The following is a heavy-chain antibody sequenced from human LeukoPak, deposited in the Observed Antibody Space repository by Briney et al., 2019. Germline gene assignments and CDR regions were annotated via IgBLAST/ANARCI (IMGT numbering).Heavy chain of an antibody. J-gene: IGHJ4*02. CDR3: ARQELYYDILTGYSSTQALDY. CDR2: IFYTGGT. V-gene: IGHV4-59*08. Sequence: SETLSLTCTVSGGSISSYYWSWIRQPPGKGLEWIGYIFYTGGTNYNPSLKSRVTISVDTSKNQFSLKLSSVTAADTAVYYCARQELYYDILTGYSSTQALDYWGQGTLVTVSS. D-gene: IGHD3-9*01. CDR1: GGSISSYY.